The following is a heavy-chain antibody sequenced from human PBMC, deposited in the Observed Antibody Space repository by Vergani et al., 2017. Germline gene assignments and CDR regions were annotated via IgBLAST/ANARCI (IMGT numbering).Heavy chain of an antibody. V-gene: IGHV4-39*01. CDR2: IYYSGST. CDR1: GASIRSSNYY. D-gene: IGHD6-13*01. CDR3: ARPYSSSWYGNGFDP. J-gene: IGHJ5*02. Sequence: QLQLQESGPGLVKPSATLSLTCSVSGASIRSSNYYWGWIRQPPGKGLEWIASIYYSGSTYYNPSLKSRVTISVDTSKNQFSLKLSSVTAADTAVYYCARPYSSSWYGNGFDPWGQGTLVTVSS.